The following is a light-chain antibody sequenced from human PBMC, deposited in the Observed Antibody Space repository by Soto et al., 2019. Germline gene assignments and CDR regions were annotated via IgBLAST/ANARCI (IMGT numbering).Light chain of an antibody. CDR3: AAWDDSLSAVV. V-gene: IGLV1-47*02. CDR2: SNN. J-gene: IGLJ2*01. Sequence: QSVLTQPPSASGTPGQRVTISCSGSSSNIGSNYVYWYQQLPGTAPKILIYSNNQRPSWVPDRFSGSKSGTSASLAISGLRSEDEADYYCAAWDDSLSAVVFGGGTKLTVL. CDR1: SSNIGSNY.